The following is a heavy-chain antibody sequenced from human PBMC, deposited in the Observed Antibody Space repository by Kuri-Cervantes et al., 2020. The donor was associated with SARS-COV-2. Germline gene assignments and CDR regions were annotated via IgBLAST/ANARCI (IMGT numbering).Heavy chain of an antibody. CDR3: ATHAREGANRGVNDDAFDI. J-gene: IGHJ3*02. D-gene: IGHD3-10*01. CDR2: IYHSGST. V-gene: IGHV4-30-2*01. Sequence: SETLSLTCAVSGGSISSGGYSWSWIRQPPGKGLKWIGYIYHSGSTYYNPSLKSRVTISVDRSKNQFSLKLSSVTAADTAVYYCATHAREGANRGVNDDAFDIWGQGTMVTVSS. CDR1: GGSISSGGYS.